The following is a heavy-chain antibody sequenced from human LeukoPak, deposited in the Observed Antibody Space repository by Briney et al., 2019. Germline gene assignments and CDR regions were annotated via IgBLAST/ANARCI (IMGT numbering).Heavy chain of an antibody. CDR1: GGSISSYY. CDR3: ARVVVVPAAIWSYYMDV. D-gene: IGHD2-2*01. V-gene: IGHV4-4*07. CDR2: IYTSGGT. Sequence: SETLSLTCTVSGGSISSYYWSWIRQPAGKGLEWIGRIYTSGGTNYNPSLKSRATMSVDTSKNQFSLKLSSVTAADTAVYYCARVVVVPAAIWSYYMDVWGKGTTVTVSS. J-gene: IGHJ6*03.